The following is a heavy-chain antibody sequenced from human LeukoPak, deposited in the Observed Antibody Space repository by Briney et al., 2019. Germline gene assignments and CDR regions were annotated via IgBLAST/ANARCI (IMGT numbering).Heavy chain of an antibody. CDR2: ITSNGNSV. V-gene: IGHV3-11*04. D-gene: IGHD3-10*01. J-gene: IGHJ4*02. CDR1: GFTFSDYY. CDR3: ARAGVGTSGHYYQGFDY. Sequence: GGSLRLACAASGFTFSDYYMGWIRQAPGKGLEWVSYITSNGNSVYYAASVKGRFTISRDNAKNSLYLQVNSLTAEDTAVYYCARAGVGTSGHYYQGFDYWGQGTLVTVSS.